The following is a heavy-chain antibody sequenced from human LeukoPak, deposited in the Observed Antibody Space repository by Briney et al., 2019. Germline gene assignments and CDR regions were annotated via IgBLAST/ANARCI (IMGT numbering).Heavy chain of an antibody. J-gene: IGHJ5*02. D-gene: IGHD2-15*01. CDR3: ARDQDIVVVVAALRQREMGGFDP. Sequence: GASVKVSCKASGYTFTNYDINWVRQATGQGPEWMGWMNPKSCNTGYAQKFQGRVTMTRNTSISTAYMELSSLRSDDTAVYYCARDQDIVVVVAALRQREMGGFDPWGQGTLVTVSS. CDR1: GYTFTNYD. CDR2: MNPKSCNT. V-gene: IGHV1-8*01.